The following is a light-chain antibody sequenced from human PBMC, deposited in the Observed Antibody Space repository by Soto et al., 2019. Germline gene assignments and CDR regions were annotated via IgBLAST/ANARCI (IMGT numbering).Light chain of an antibody. V-gene: IGKV3-20*01. CDR3: QQYGSSAGT. CDR1: QSVSSSY. Sequence: EIVLTQSPGPLSLSPGERATLSCRASQSVSSSYLAWYQQKPGKAPRLLIYGASSRATGIPDRFSGSGSGTDYTLTMSRLEPEDFAVYYCQQYGSSAGTFGQGTKMEIK. J-gene: IGKJ1*01. CDR2: GAS.